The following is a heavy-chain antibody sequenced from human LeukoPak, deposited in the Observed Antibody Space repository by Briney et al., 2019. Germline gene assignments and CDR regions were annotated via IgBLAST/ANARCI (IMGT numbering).Heavy chain of an antibody. CDR2: ISTYDGNA. V-gene: IGHV1-18*01. CDR1: GYSFTSYG. CDR3: ARAPSGFTYGPGDH. J-gene: IGHJ4*02. D-gene: IGHD5-18*01. Sequence: ASVKVSCKASGYSFTSYGITWVRQAPGQGLEWMGWISTYDGNANYAQKLQGRVTMTTDTSTITAYMELRSQRSDDTAVYYCARAPSGFTYGPGDHWGQGTLVTVSS.